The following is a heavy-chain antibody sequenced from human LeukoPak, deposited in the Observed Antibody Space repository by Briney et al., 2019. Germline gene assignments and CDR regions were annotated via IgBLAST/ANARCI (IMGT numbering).Heavy chain of an antibody. J-gene: IGHJ6*03. CDR2: IYTSGST. CDR3: ARGVCSSTSCQRGLYRYYYYYMDV. V-gene: IGHV4-4*07. Sequence: SETLSLTCTVSGGSISSYYWSWIRQPAGKGLEWIGRIYTSGSTNYNPSLKSRVTMSVDTSKNQFSLKLSSVTAADTAVYYCARGVCSSTSCQRGLYRYYYYYMDVWGKGTTVTVSS. CDR1: GGSISSYY. D-gene: IGHD2-2*01.